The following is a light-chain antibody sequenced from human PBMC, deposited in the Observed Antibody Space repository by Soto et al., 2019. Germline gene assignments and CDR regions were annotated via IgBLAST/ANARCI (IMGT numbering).Light chain of an antibody. CDR1: QSISSW. J-gene: IGKJ1*01. CDR3: QQYNTYSRT. V-gene: IGKV1-5*03. CDR2: NAS. Sequence: DIQMTQSPSTLSASVGDRVTITCRASQSISSWLAWYQQKPGKAPKLLISNASNLESGVPSRFSGSGSGTEFTLTISSLQPDDFATYYFQQYNTYSRTFGQGTKVEI.